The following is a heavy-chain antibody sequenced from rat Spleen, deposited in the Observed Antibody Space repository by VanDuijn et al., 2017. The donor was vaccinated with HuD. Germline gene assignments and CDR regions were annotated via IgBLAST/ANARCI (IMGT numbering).Heavy chain of an antibody. V-gene: IGHV2-72*01. CDR2: IWAGGST. J-gene: IGHJ2*01. D-gene: IGHD1-10*01. CDR1: GFSLTSNG. Sequence: QVQLKESGPGLMQPSETLSLTCTVSGFSLTSNGVGWVRQPLGKGLGGMGTIWAGGSTNYNSAVQSRLSISRDTSKSQVFLKMNSLQPEDTGTYYCARQTTEDYFDYWGQGVMVTVSS. CDR3: ARQTTEDYFDY.